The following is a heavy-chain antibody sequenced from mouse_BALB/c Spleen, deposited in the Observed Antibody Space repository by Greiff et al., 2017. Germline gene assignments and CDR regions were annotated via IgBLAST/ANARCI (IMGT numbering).Heavy chain of an antibody. V-gene: IGHV1-31*01. CDR3: ARERNYFDY. J-gene: IGHJ2*01. CDR1: GYSFTGYY. CDR2: INPYNGAT. Sequence: EVQLQQSGPELVKPGASVKISCKASGYSFTGYYMHWVKQSHVKSLEWIGRINPYNGATSYNQNFKDKASLTVDKSSSTAYMELHSLTSEDSAVYYCARERNYFDYWGQGTTLTVSS.